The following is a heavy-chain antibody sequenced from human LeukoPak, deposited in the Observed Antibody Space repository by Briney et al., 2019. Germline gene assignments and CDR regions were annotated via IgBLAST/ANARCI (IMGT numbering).Heavy chain of an antibody. CDR2: FDPEDGET. CDR3: ATGPLVDGAFDI. D-gene: IGHD2-15*01. CDR1: GYTFTSYG. J-gene: IGHJ3*02. V-gene: IGHV1-24*01. Sequence: GASVKVSCKASGYTFTSYGISWVRQAPGQGLEWMGGFDPEDGETIYAQKFQGRVTMTEDTSTDTAYMELSSLRSEDTAVYYCATGPLVDGAFDIWGQGTMVTVSS.